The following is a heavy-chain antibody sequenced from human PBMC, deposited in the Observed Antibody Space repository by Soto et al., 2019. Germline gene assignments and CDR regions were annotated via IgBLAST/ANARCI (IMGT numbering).Heavy chain of an antibody. V-gene: IGHV1-69*02. Sequence: QVQLVQSGAEVKKPGSSVKVSCKASGGTFSSYTISWVRQAPGQGLEWMGRIIPILGIANYAQKFQGRVTITADKSPSTAYMNLSSLRSEDTPVYYCASGYCSSTSCQDNWFDPWGQGTLVTVSS. CDR3: ASGYCSSTSCQDNWFDP. CDR1: GGTFSSYT. D-gene: IGHD2-2*01. CDR2: IIPILGIA. J-gene: IGHJ5*02.